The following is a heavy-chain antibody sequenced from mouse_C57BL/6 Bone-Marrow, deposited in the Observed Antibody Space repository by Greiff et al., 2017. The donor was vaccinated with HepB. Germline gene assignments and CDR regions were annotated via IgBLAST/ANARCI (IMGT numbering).Heavy chain of an antibody. J-gene: IGHJ1*03. D-gene: IGHD1-1*01. CDR3: AKNERGPNYYGSSPYWYFDV. Sequence: QVQLQQSGPGLVQPSQSLSITCTVSGFSLTSYGVHWVRQSPGKGLEWLGVIWRGGSTDYNAAFMSRLSITKDNSKSQVFFKMNSLQADETAIYYCAKNERGPNYYGSSPYWYFDVWGTGTTVTVSS. CDR1: GFSLTSYG. CDR2: IWRGGST. V-gene: IGHV2-5*01.